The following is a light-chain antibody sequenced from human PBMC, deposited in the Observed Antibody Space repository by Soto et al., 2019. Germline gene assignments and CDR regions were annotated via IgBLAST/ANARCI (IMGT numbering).Light chain of an antibody. CDR2: GAS. V-gene: IGKV3-20*01. CDR3: QQYGASPQFT. Sequence: EIVLTQSPGTLSLSPGERATLSCRASQTIYSNYLAWYQQKPGQPPRLLIYGASARATGIPDRFSGSGSATDFTLTISGLETEDFAVYYCQQYGASPQFTFGPATNVD. J-gene: IGKJ3*01. CDR1: QTIYSNY.